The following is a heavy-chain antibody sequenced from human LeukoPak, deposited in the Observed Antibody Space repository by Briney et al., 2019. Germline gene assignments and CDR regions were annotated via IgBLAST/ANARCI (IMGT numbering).Heavy chain of an antibody. J-gene: IGHJ4*02. CDR1: GVSIRYFF. V-gene: IGHV4-4*07. CDR3: ARDVVAAPGTWDY. Sequence: SGALFPTRTGPGVSIRYFFWGWVRQPARKGLEWIGRIYTSGSTNYNPSLKSRVTMSVDTSKNQFSLKLSSVTAADTAVYYCARDVVAAPGTWDYWGQGTLVTVSS. D-gene: IGHD6-13*01. CDR2: IYTSGST.